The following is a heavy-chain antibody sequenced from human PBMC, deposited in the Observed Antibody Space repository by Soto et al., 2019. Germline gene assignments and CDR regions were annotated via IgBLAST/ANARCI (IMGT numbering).Heavy chain of an antibody. V-gene: IGHV4-39*01. J-gene: IGHJ4*02. CDR1: GGSINNRNDY. D-gene: IGHD3-9*01. CDR3: ARTLRYFDWPFDY. CDR2: IYYTGNT. Sequence: SETMDLTCNVSGGSINNRNDYWGWIRQPPGKGLEWIGSIYYTGNTYYNPSLKSRVTISVDTSKNQFSLKLSSVTAADTAVYYCARTLRYFDWPFDYWGQGTLVTVSS.